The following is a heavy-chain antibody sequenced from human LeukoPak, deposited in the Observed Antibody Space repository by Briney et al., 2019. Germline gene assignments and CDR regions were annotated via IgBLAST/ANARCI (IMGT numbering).Heavy chain of an antibody. D-gene: IGHD5-12*01. V-gene: IGHV1-24*01. J-gene: IGHJ4*02. CDR3: ATYSGYAAY. Sequence: GASVKVSCKVSGYTLTELAIHWVRQAPGKGLEWMGGFGPEDVETIYAQRFQGRVTMTEDTYTDTAYMELSSLRSEDTAVYYCATYSGYAAYWGQGTLVSVSS. CDR1: GYTLTELA. CDR2: FGPEDVET.